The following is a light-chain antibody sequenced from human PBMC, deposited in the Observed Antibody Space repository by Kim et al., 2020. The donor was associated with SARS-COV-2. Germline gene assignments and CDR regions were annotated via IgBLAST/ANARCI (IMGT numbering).Light chain of an antibody. Sequence: RVTISCSGSSSNIGSNTVNWYQQLPRTAPKLLIYSNNQRRPGGPDRFSGSKSGTSASLASSGLQSEDEADDYCAAWDDSLNGLWVFGGGTQLTVL. J-gene: IGLJ3*02. CDR2: SNN. CDR1: SSNIGSNT. CDR3: AAWDDSLNGLWV. V-gene: IGLV1-44*01.